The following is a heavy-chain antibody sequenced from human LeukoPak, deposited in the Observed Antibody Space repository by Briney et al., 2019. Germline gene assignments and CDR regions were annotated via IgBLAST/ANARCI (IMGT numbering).Heavy chain of an antibody. D-gene: IGHD2-2*01. Sequence: ASAKDSCKASGYTFTGYYMHWVRQAPGQGLEWMGWINPNSGGTNYAQKFRGRVTMTRDTSISTAYMELSRLRSDDPAVYYCAREGVPDFYYYYMDVWGKGTTVTVSS. CDR1: GYTFTGYY. CDR2: INPNSGGT. CDR3: AREGVPDFYYYYMDV. V-gene: IGHV1-2*02. J-gene: IGHJ6*03.